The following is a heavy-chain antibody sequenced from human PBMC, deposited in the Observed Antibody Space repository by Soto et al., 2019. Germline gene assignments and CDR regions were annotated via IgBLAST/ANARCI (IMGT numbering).Heavy chain of an antibody. J-gene: IGHJ4*02. CDR1: GYIFTTYS. V-gene: IGHV1-46*01. Sequence: QVQLVQSGAEMKRPGASVILSCKASGYIFTTYSIHWVRQTAGQGLEWMAKVDPRDGSTGYAQKFRGRFSMAWNTSTGTVSMEVSSLTSDATATYYCARVRSSGREFDYWGQGTQVTVSS. CDR3: ARVRSSGREFDY. D-gene: IGHD6-25*01. CDR2: VDPRDGST.